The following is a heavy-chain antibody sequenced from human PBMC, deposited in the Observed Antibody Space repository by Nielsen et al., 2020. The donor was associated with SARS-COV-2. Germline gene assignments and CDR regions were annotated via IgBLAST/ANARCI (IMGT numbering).Heavy chain of an antibody. CDR2: ISYDGSNK. J-gene: IGHJ6*02. Sequence: WIRQPPGKGLEWVAVISYDGSNKYYADSVKGRFTISRDNPKNTLYLQMNSLRAEDTAVYYCARDRVTMVRGVPYYYGMDVWGQGTTVPSP. CDR3: ARDRVTMVRGVPYYYGMDV. V-gene: IGHV3-30*04. D-gene: IGHD3-10*01.